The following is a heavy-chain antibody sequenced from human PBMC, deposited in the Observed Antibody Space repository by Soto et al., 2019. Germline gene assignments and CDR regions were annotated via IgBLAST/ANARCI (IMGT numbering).Heavy chain of an antibody. CDR2: MNPNSGNT. CDR1: GYTFTSYD. V-gene: IGHV1-8*01. CDR3: ARGQRIDYYYYYYMDV. D-gene: IGHD2-15*01. Sequence: ASVKVSCKASGYTFTSYDINWVRQATGQGLEWMGWMNPNSGNTGYAQKFQGRVTMTRNTSISTACMELSSLRSEDTAVYYCARGQRIDYYYYYYMDVWGKGTTVTVSS. J-gene: IGHJ6*03.